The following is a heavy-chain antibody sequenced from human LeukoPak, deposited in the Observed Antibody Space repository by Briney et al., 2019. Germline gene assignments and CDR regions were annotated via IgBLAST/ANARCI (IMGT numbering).Heavy chain of an antibody. Sequence: SQTLSLTCTVSGVSISSGSYYWSWLRQPAGKGLEWIGRIYTSGSTNYNPSLKSRVTISVDTSKNQFSLKLSSVTAADTAVYYCARDSCSGGSCCSSWFDPWGQGTLVTVSS. J-gene: IGHJ5*02. V-gene: IGHV4-61*02. CDR2: IYTSGST. D-gene: IGHD2-15*01. CDR1: GVSISSGSYY. CDR3: ARDSCSGGSCCSSWFDP.